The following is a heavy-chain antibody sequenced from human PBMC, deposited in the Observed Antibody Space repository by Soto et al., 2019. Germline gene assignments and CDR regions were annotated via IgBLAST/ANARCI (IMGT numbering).Heavy chain of an antibody. J-gene: IGHJ4*02. CDR3: ARDTAAAGIFDY. CDR2: ISAYNGNA. Sequence: ASVKVSCKASGYTFTSYGISWVRQAPGQGLEWMGWISAYNGNANYAQKLQGRVTMTTDTSTSTAYMELRSLRSDDTAVYYCARDTAAAGIFDYWGQGTLVTVSS. CDR1: GYTFTSYG. D-gene: IGHD6-13*01. V-gene: IGHV1-18*01.